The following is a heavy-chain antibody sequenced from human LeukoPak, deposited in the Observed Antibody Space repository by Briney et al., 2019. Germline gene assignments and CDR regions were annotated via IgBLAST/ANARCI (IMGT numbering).Heavy chain of an antibody. CDR3: ARGPHWDPHFDY. CDR2: INPKSGGT. CDR1: GYTFTGNY. D-gene: IGHD7-27*01. Sequence: ASVKVSCKASGYTFTGNYMHWVRHAPGQGLEWMGWINPKSGGTNYAQMFQGRVTMTRDTPISTAYMELSRLRSDDTAVYYCARGPHWDPHFDYWGQGTLVTVSS. V-gene: IGHV1-2*02. J-gene: IGHJ4*02.